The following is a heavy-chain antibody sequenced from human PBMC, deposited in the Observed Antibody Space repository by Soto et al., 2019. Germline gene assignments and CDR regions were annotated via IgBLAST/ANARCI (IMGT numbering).Heavy chain of an antibody. Sequence: SETLSLTCTVSGGSISSGDYYWSWIRQPPGKGLEWIGYIYYSGSTYYNPSLKSRVTVSVDTSKNQFSLKLSSVTAADTAVYYCARITMIAPYGMDVWGQGTTVTV. CDR1: GGSISSGDYY. D-gene: IGHD3-22*01. J-gene: IGHJ6*02. V-gene: IGHV4-30-4*01. CDR2: IYYSGST. CDR3: ARITMIAPYGMDV.